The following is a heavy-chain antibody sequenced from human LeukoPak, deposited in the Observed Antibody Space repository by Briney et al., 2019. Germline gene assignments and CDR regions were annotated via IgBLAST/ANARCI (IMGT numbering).Heavy chain of an antibody. CDR1: GVSISSSNSY. D-gene: IGHD1-26*01. CDR2: IYYSGNT. V-gene: IGHV4-39*01. Sequence: SETLSLTCTVSGVSISSSNSYWGWIRQPPGTGLEWIGSIYYSGNTYYNASLKSQVSISIDTSKNQFSLKLSSATAADTAVYYCARYREVGATVDYWGQGTLVTVSS. CDR3: ARYREVGATVDY. J-gene: IGHJ4*02.